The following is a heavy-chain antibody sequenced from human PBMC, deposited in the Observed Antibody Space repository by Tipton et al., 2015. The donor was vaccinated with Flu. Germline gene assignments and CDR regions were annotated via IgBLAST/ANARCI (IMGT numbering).Heavy chain of an antibody. CDR1: RFSLSTHW. D-gene: IGHD7-27*01. CDR3: ARGPAWVKGVDV. CDR2: ISTDGSST. J-gene: IGHJ6*02. V-gene: IGHV3-74*01. Sequence: SLRLSCAASRFSLSTHWMHWARQAAGKGLVWVSRISTDGSSTNYADSVKGRFTISRDNAKNTLYLQMNSLRAEDTAVYYCARGPAWVKGVDVWGHGTTVTVSS.